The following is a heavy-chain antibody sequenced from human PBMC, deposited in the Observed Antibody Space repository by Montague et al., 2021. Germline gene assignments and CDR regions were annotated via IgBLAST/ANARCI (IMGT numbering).Heavy chain of an antibody. J-gene: IGHJ5*02. V-gene: IGHV4-39*07. Sequence: SETLSLTCTVSGASITSNIYYWGWIRQSPGKGLEWIGSIYYSGNSFYQPSLKSRITKAVDTSKNQFSLKPSSVTAADTAIYYCARAFSSWYVGWFDPWGQGTLVTVSS. CDR3: ARAFSSWYVGWFDP. CDR1: GASITSNIYY. CDR2: IYYSGNS. D-gene: IGHD6-13*01.